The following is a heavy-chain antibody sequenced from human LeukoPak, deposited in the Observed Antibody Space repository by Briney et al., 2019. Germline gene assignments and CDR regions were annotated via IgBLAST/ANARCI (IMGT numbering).Heavy chain of an antibody. CDR3: ARDPPLVSGPVYYYYYMDV. V-gene: IGHV3-21*01. CDR1: GFTFSSYN. D-gene: IGHD5/OR15-5a*01. J-gene: IGHJ6*03. Sequence: GGSLRLSCAASGFTFSSYNMNWVRQAPGKGLEWVSSISSSSYYIYYTDSVKGRFIISRDNAKNSLYLQMNSLRAEDTAVYYCARDPPLVSGPVYYYYYMDVWGKGTTVTVSS. CDR2: ISSSSYYI.